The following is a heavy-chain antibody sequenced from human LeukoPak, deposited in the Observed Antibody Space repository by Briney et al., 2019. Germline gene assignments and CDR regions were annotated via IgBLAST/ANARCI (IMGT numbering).Heavy chain of an antibody. CDR3: ARAYVEGAAAGPPYFDY. CDR1: GYTLTELS. V-gene: IGHV1-24*01. D-gene: IGHD6-13*01. J-gene: IGHJ4*02. CDR2: FDPEDGET. Sequence: ASVKVSCKVSGYTLTELSMHWVRQAPGKGLEWMGGFDPEDGETIYAQKFQGRVTMTEDTSTDTAYMELSSLRSEDTAVYYCARAYVEGAAAGPPYFDYWGQGTLVTVSS.